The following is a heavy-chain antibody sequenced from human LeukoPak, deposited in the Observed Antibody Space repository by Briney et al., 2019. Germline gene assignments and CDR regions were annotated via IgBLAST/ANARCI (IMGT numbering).Heavy chain of an antibody. V-gene: IGHV3-7*01. CDR2: IKQDGSEK. D-gene: IGHD6-19*01. CDR3: ARDGGPAIAVADYKIPFDY. Sequence: GGSLRLSCAASGFTFSSYAMSWVRQAPGKGLEWVANIKQDGSEKYYVDSVKGRFTISRDNAKNSLYLQMNSLRAEDTAVYYCARDGGPAIAVADYKIPFDYWGQGTLVTVSS. CDR1: GFTFSSYA. J-gene: IGHJ4*02.